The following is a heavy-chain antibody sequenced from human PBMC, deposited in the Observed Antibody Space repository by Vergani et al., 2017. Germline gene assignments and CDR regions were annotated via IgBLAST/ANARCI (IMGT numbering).Heavy chain of an antibody. CDR2: IYTSGST. CDR1: GGSISSGSYY. CDR3: ARDRQQLATYYYYYYMDV. V-gene: IGHV4-61*02. J-gene: IGHJ6*03. Sequence: QVQLQESGPGLVKPSQTLSLTCTVSGGSISSGSYYWSWIRQPAGKGLEWIGRIYTSGSTNYNPSLKSRVTMSVDTSKNQFSLKLSAVTAADTAVYYCARDRQQLATYYYYYYMDVWGKGTTVTVSS. D-gene: IGHD6-13*01.